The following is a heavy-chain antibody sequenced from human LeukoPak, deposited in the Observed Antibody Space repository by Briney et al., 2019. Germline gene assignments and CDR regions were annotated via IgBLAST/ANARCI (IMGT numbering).Heavy chain of an antibody. V-gene: IGHV1-69*05. D-gene: IGHD3-22*01. CDR1: GGTFSSYA. J-gene: IGHJ4*02. CDR3: ARGSYYYDSSPPPY. Sequence: AASVKVSCKASGGTFSSYAISWVRQAPGQGLEWMGGIIPIFGTANYAQKFQGRVTITTDESTSTAYMELSSLRSEDTAVNYCARGSYYYDSSPPPYWGQGTLVTVSS. CDR2: IIPIFGTA.